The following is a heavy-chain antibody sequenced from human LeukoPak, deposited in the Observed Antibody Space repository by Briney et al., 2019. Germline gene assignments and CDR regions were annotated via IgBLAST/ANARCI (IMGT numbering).Heavy chain of an antibody. Sequence: GESLKISCKGSGYSFTTYWIGWVRQMPGRDLEWMGIIYPGDSDTRYSPSFKGQVTISADKSISTAYLQWSRLKASDTAMYYCAKMYSTSPGSFDYWGQGTLVTVSS. D-gene: IGHD2-8*01. J-gene: IGHJ4*02. CDR3: AKMYSTSPGSFDY. CDR1: GYSFTTYW. CDR2: IYPGDSDT. V-gene: IGHV5-51*01.